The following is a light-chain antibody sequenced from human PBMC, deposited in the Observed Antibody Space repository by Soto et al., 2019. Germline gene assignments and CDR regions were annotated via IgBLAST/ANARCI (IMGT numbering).Light chain of an antibody. CDR2: RST. V-gene: IGLV3-1*01. CDR3: QAWDSGVPYV. CDR1: KLGGKY. Sequence: SYDLTQPPSVSVSPGQTASITCSGDKLGGKYACWYQQKPGQSPVLVIYRSTNRPSGIPERFSGSISGNTATLTISETQAMDEADYYCQAWDSGVPYVFGTGTKVTVL. J-gene: IGLJ1*01.